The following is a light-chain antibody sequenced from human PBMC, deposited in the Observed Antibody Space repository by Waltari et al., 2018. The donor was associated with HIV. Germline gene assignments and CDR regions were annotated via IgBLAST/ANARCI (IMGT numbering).Light chain of an antibody. CDR3: QQRSNWPPWT. V-gene: IGKV3-11*01. CDR1: QRVSSY. Sequence: EIVLTQSPATLSLFPGERATLSCRASQRVSSYLTWYQQKPGQAPRLLIYDASNRATGIPARFSGSVSGTDFTLTISSLEPEEFAVDYCQQRSNWPPWTFGQGTKVEIK. CDR2: DAS. J-gene: IGKJ1*01.